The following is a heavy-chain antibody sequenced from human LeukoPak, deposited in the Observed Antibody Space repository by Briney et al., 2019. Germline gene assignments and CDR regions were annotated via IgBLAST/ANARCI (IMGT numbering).Heavy chain of an antibody. V-gene: IGHV3-23*01. CDR2: ISGSGGST. J-gene: IGHJ4*02. CDR3: AKDGYCSSTSCYRRAFDY. D-gene: IGHD2-2*02. CDR1: GFTFSSYA. Sequence: GSLRLSCAASGFTFSSYAMSWVRQAPGKGLEWVSAISGSGGSTYYADSVKGRFTTSRDNSKNTLYLQMNSLRAEDTAVYYCAKDGYCSSTSCYRRAFDYWGQGTLVTVSS.